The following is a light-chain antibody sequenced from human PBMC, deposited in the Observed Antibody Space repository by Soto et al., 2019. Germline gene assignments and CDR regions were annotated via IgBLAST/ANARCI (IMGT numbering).Light chain of an antibody. V-gene: IGKV3-20*01. J-gene: IGKJ1*01. CDR2: GAS. CDR1: RSVSSSY. Sequence: ETVLTQSPGTLYLSPGERATLFCRASRSVSSSYLAWYQQKPGQAPRLLIYGASSRATGIPDRFSGSGSGTDFTLTISRLETEDFAVYYCQQYGSSPPSWTVGQGTKVEIQ. CDR3: QQYGSSPPSWT.